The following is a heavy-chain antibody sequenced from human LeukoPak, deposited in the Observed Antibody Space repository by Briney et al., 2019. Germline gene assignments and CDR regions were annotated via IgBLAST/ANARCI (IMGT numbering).Heavy chain of an antibody. CDR2: ISSSGSTI. CDR1: GFTFSGYE. CDR3: ASSAMVRGVLDY. D-gene: IGHD3-10*01. Sequence: GGSLRLSCAASGFTFSGYEMHWVRQAPGKGLEWVSYISSSGSTIYYADSVKGRFTISRDNAKNSLYLQMNSLRAEDTAVYYCASSAMVRGVLDYWGQGTLVTVSS. V-gene: IGHV3-48*03. J-gene: IGHJ4*02.